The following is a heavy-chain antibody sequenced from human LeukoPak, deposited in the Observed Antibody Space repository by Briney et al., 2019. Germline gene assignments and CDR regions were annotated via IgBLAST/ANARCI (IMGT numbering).Heavy chain of an antibody. Sequence: ASVKVSCKASGYTFTSNGIIWVRQAPGQGLEWMGWISTYNGNTNFAQNVQGRDTMTTDTSTSTAYMELRSLRSDDTAVYYCARLESVTSDLWGQGTLVTVSS. CDR3: ARLESVTSDL. CDR1: GYTFTSNG. D-gene: IGHD4-17*01. V-gene: IGHV1-18*01. J-gene: IGHJ4*02. CDR2: ISTYNGNT.